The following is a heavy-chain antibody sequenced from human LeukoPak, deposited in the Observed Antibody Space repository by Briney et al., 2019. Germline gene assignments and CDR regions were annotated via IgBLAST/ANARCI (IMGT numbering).Heavy chain of an antibody. CDR1: GGSISSGGYY. CDR2: IYYSGST. J-gene: IGHJ4*02. V-gene: IGHV4-31*03. Sequence: SQTLSLTCTVSGGSISSGGYYWSWIRQHPGKGLEWIGYIYYSGSTYYNPSLKSRVTISVDTSKNQFSLKLSSVTAADTAVYYCARLMGGGHRGIDYWGQGTLVTVSS. CDR3: ARLMGGGHRGIDY. D-gene: IGHD2-8*01.